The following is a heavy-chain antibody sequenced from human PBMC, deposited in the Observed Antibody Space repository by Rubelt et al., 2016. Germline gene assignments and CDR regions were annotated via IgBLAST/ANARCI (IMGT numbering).Heavy chain of an antibody. CDR2: LKEDGSEK. Sequence: LQLQESGPGLVKPSETLSLTCTVSVGSISSNSYYWGWIRQPPGKGLEWVANLKEDGSEKYYVDSVKGRFTISRDNAKSSQYLQMNTLRAEYTAVYYCARSGGSSWSDYWGQGTLVTVSS. J-gene: IGHJ4*02. V-gene: IGHV3-7*01. D-gene: IGHD6-13*01. CDR1: VGSISSNSYY. CDR3: ARSGGSSWSDY.